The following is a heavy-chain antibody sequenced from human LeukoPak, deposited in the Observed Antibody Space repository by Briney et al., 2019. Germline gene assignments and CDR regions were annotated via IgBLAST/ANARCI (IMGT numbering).Heavy chain of an antibody. Sequence: PGGSLRLSCTASGFTFGDYAMSWVRQAPGKGLEWVGFIRSKAYGGTTEYAAAVKGRFTISRDDSKSIAYLQMNSLKTEDTAVYYCTSDGDYVSNWYYGMDVWGQGTTVTVSS. CDR2: IRSKAYGGTT. CDR1: GFTFGDYA. V-gene: IGHV3-49*04. J-gene: IGHJ6*02. D-gene: IGHD4-17*01. CDR3: TSDGDYVSNWYYGMDV.